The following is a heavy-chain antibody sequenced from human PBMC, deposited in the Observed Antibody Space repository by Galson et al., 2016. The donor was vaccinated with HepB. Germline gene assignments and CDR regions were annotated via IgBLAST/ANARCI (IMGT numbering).Heavy chain of an antibody. Sequence: SLRLSCAASRFTFVDYSFNWVRQAPGKGLEWVSVIYSGGSTYYADSVKGRFTISRDNSKDTLYLQMNSLRAEDTAMYYCARRSSPSSGWHYYFDYWGQGTLVTVSS. D-gene: IGHD6-19*01. CDR3: ARRSSPSSGWHYYFDY. CDR1: RFTFVDYS. J-gene: IGHJ4*02. CDR2: IYSGGST. V-gene: IGHV3-53*01.